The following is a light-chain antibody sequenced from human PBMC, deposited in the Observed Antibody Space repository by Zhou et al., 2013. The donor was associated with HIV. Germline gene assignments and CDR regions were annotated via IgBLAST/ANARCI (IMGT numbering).Light chain of an antibody. Sequence: QSVLTQPPSVSGAPGQRVTISCTGSTFNIGAGYDVHWYQQLPGTAPKLLIYRNNRRPSGVPDRFSGSKSGTSASLAISGLRSEDEADYYCAAWDDSLSGWVFGGGTKLTVL. J-gene: IGLJ3*02. V-gene: IGLV1-47*01. CDR3: AAWDDSLSGWV. CDR1: TFNIGAGYD. CDR2: RNN.